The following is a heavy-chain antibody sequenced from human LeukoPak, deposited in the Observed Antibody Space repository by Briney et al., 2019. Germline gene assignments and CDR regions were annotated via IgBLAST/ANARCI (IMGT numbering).Heavy chain of an antibody. Sequence: QPGGSLRLSCAASGFTFSSYSMNWVRQAPGKGLEWVSYISSSSSTIYYADSVKGRFTISRDNAKNSLYLQMNSLRAEDTAVYYCARAFPSYCSSISCYGMDVWGQGTTATVSS. J-gene: IGHJ6*02. CDR1: GFTFSSYS. V-gene: IGHV3-48*01. CDR3: ARAFPSYCSSISCYGMDV. CDR2: ISSSSSTI. D-gene: IGHD2-2*01.